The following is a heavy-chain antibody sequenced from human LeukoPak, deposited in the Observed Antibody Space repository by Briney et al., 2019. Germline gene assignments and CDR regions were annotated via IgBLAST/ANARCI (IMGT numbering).Heavy chain of an antibody. J-gene: IGHJ4*02. CDR3: AKDFRIGYSAHFDY. CDR2: ISGGGVTT. V-gene: IGHV3-23*01. CDR1: GFTSIAYA. D-gene: IGHD2-21*01. Sequence: GGSLRLSCVGSGFTSIAYALTWARQAPGKGLEWVSGISGGGVTTYYADSVKGRFTISRDNSKNTLYLQMDSLRGEDTAVYYCAKDFRIGYSAHFDYWGQGALVTVSS.